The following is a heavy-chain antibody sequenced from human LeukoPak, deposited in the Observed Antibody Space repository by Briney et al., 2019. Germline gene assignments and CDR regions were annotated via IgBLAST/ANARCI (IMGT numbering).Heavy chain of an antibody. Sequence: PSETLSLTCTVSNGSISYYYWSWIRQPPGKGLEWIGYIYYSGSTNYNPSLKSQVTISVDTSKNQFSLNLSSVTAADTAVYYCARSRSIDYGDYGWFVYWGQGTLVTVS. V-gene: IGHV4-59*08. J-gene: IGHJ4*02. CDR2: IYYSGST. D-gene: IGHD4-17*01. CDR1: NGSISYYY. CDR3: ARSRSIDYGDYGWFVY.